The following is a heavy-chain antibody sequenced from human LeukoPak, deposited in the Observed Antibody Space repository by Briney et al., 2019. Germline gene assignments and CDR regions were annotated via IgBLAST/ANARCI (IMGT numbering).Heavy chain of an antibody. J-gene: IGHJ5*02. CDR3: VRGVIGTWFDP. CDR2: IYHSGST. Sequence: PSEPLSLTCAVSGGSISSGGYSWSWIRQPPGKGLEWIGYIYHSGSTYYNPSLKSRVTISVDRSKTQFSLKLSSVTAADTAVYYCVRGVIGTWFDPWGQGTLVTV. D-gene: IGHD3-10*01. V-gene: IGHV4-30-2*01. CDR1: GGSISSGGYS.